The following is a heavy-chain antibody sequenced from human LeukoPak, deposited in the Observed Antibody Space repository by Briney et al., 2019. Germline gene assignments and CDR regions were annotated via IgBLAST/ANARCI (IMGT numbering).Heavy chain of an antibody. Sequence: PGGSLRLSCAASGFTFSRYKMNWVRQAPGKGLEWVSSISSTGNYIDYADSVKGRFSISRDNANDSLYLQMDSLRAGDTAVYYCARLMVRGVTWGSPLDYWGQGILVTVSS. V-gene: IGHV3-21*01. CDR1: GFTFSRYK. CDR3: ARLMVRGVTWGSPLDY. CDR2: ISSTGNYI. J-gene: IGHJ4*02. D-gene: IGHD3-10*01.